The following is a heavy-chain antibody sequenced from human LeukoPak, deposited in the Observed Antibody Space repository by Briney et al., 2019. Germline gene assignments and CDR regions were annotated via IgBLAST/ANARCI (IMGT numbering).Heavy chain of an antibody. J-gene: IGHJ5*02. CDR2: IYWNDDK. V-gene: IGHV2-5*01. Sequence: KSGPTLVNPTQTLTLTCTFSGFSLSTSGLGVAWIRQPPGKALEWLALIYWNDDKRYSPSLKNRLTITKDTSKNQVVLTMTNMDPVDTATYYCVYSRGYSYGNWFDPWGQGTLVTVSS. D-gene: IGHD5-18*01. CDR3: VYSRGYSYGNWFDP. CDR1: GFSLSTSGLG.